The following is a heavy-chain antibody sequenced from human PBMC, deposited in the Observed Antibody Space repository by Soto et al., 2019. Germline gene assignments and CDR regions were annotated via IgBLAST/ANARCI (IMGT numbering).Heavy chain of an antibody. CDR3: ARPVTAAHTSFYFDY. J-gene: IGHJ4*02. Sequence: SETLSLTCTVSGGSISSSSYYWGWIRQPPGKGLEWIGSIYYSGSTYYNPSLKSRVTISVDTSKNQFSLKLSSVTAADTAVYYCARPVTAAHTSFYFDYWGQGTLVTVSS. CDR1: GGSISSSSYY. V-gene: IGHV4-39*01. D-gene: IGHD2-2*01. CDR2: IYYSGST.